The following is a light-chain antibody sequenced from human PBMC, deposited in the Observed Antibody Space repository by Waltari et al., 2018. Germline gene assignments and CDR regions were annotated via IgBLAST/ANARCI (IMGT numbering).Light chain of an antibody. Sequence: QLVLTQSPSASASLVASVKLTCTLSSGHSSYAIAWHQQQPEKGPRSLMKLNSDGSHRKGDGIPDRFSGSSSGAERYLTISSLQSEDEADYYCQTWGTGIRVVFGGGTKLTVL. V-gene: IGLV4-69*01. J-gene: IGLJ2*01. CDR3: QTWGTGIRVV. CDR2: LNSDGSH. CDR1: SGHSSYA.